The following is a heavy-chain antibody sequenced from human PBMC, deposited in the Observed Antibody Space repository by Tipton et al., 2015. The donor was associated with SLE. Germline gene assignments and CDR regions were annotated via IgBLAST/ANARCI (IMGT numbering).Heavy chain of an antibody. Sequence: QLVQSGAEVKKPGESLKISCKASGYSFTNYWIAWVRQMPGKGLEWMGVIYPGDSDTRYSPSFQGQVTISADRSLSTAYLQWSSLKASDTAMYYCARLGAGRSVTPDWFDPWGQGTLVTVSS. V-gene: IGHV5-51*03. J-gene: IGHJ5*02. CDR3: ARLGAGRSVTPDWFDP. CDR2: IYPGDSDT. CDR1: GYSFTNYW. D-gene: IGHD3-3*01.